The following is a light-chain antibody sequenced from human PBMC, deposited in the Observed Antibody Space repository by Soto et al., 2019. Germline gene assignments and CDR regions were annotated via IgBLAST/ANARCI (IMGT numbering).Light chain of an antibody. CDR2: SNN. CDR1: SSNIGSNT. Sequence: QAVVTQPPSASGTPGQRVTISCSGSSSNIGSNTVNWYQQLPGTAPKLLIYSNNQRPSGVPDPFSGPKSGTSASLAISGLQSEDEADYYCAAWDDSLNGRGVFGGGTKKPVL. V-gene: IGLV1-44*01. CDR3: AAWDDSLNGRGV. J-gene: IGLJ2*01.